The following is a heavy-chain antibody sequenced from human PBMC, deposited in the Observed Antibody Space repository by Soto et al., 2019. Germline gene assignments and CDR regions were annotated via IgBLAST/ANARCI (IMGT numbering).Heavy chain of an antibody. CDR2: ISVDGDNR. CDR1: GFTFSSFG. CDR3: AKSRVSGGNSFLVDY. J-gene: IGHJ4*02. V-gene: IGHV3-30*18. Sequence: QVQLVESGGGVVQPGRSLRLSCAASGFTFSSFGMHWFRQPPGKGLEWVTVISVDGDNRYYSDSVKGRFTVSRDKSKTTLYLQLNSLRSVDTAVYYCAKSRVSGGNSFLVDYWGQGTLVTVSS. D-gene: IGHD2-15*01.